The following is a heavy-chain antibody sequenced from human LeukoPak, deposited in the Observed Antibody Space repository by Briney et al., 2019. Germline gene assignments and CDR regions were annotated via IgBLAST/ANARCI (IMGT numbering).Heavy chain of an antibody. CDR2: IDSDGSTI. J-gene: IGHJ4*02. V-gene: IGHV3-74*01. Sequence: GGSLRLSCAGSGFTFSNTWMHWVRQTPGEGLVWVSRIDSDGSTINYADSVKGRFTISRDNARNTLYLQMNSLRVEDTALYFCATAGNYRFDYWGQGTLVTVSS. CDR3: ATAGNYRFDY. D-gene: IGHD1-7*01. CDR1: GFTFSNTW.